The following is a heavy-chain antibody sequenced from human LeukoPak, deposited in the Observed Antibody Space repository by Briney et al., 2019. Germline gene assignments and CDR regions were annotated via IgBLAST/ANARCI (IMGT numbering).Heavy chain of an antibody. D-gene: IGHD4-11*01. CDR3: ARSTDYSNAFDY. J-gene: IGHJ4*02. CDR2: VSFDGSIT. Sequence: AGGSLRLSCAASGFSFSYYGMHWVRQAPGKGLEWVSFVSFDGSITYNADSVKGRLTISRDNSKNTVYLQMNRLRSEDTAVYYCARSTDYSNAFDYWGQGTLVTVSS. V-gene: IGHV3-30*03. CDR1: GFSFSYYG.